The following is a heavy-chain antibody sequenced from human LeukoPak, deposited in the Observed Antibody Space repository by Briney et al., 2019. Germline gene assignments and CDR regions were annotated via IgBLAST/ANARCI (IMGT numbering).Heavy chain of an antibody. CDR2: K. V-gene: IGHV3-30*01. CDR3: ARDQRYPHYYMDV. Sequence: KYYADSVKGRFTISRDNSKNTLYLQMNSLRAEDTAVYYCARDQRYPHYYMDVGGKGTTVTVSS. J-gene: IGHJ6*03. D-gene: IGHD1-26*01.